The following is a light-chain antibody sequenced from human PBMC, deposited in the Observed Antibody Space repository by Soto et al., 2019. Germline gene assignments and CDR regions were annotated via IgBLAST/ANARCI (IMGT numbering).Light chain of an antibody. CDR1: QSVSSSD. CDR3: QQYGSSPT. CDR2: GAS. Sequence: EIVLTQSPGTLSLSPGERATLSCRASQSVSSSDLAWYQQKPGQAPRLLIYGASSRATGIPDRFSGSGSGTDFTLTISRLEPEDFVVYYCQQYGSSPTFGQGTRLEIK. V-gene: IGKV3-20*01. J-gene: IGKJ5*01.